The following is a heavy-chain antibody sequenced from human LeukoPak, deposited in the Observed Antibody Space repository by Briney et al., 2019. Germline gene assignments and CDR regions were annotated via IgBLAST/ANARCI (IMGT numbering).Heavy chain of an antibody. V-gene: IGHV4-4*09. Sequence: SETLSLTCTVSGSISSYYWSWIRQPPGKGLEWIGYIYTSGSTNYNPSLKSRVTISVDTSKNQFSLKLSSVTAADTAVYYCARRKDVYGSGSYGRWGQGTLVTVSS. CDR1: GSISSYY. D-gene: IGHD3-10*01. CDR2: IYTSGST. J-gene: IGHJ4*02. CDR3: ARRKDVYGSGSYGR.